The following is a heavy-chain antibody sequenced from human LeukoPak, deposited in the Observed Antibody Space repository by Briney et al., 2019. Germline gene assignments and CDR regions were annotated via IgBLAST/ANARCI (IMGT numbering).Heavy chain of an antibody. J-gene: IGHJ3*02. V-gene: IGHV1-2*02. CDR3: ARGPPNWGFDM. Sequence: ASVKVSCKASGYTFTGYYMHWVRQAPGQGLEWMGWINPNSGGTNYAQKFQGRVTMTRGTSISIAYMELSSLRSEDTAVYYCARGPPNWGFDMWGQGTMVTVSS. CDR2: INPNSGGT. CDR1: GYTFTGYY. D-gene: IGHD7-27*01.